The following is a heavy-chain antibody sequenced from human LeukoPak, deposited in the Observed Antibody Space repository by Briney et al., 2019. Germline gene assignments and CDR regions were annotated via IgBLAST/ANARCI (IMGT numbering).Heavy chain of an antibody. CDR2: LYSGGST. D-gene: IGHD2-15*01. V-gene: IGHV3-53*01. CDR3: ARDMTFCSGGSCYSLGFDI. Sequence: GGSLRLSCAASGFIVSSNYMSWVRQAPGKGLEWVSILYSGGSTYYADSVKGRFTISRDNSKNTLYLQMNSLRAEDTAVYYCARDMTFCSGGSCYSLGFDIWGQGTMVTVSS. J-gene: IGHJ3*02. CDR1: GFIVSSNY.